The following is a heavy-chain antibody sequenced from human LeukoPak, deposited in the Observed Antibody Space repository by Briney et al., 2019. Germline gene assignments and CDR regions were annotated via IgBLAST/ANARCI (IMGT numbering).Heavy chain of an antibody. Sequence: GGSLRLYCAASGFTFSSYAMSWVRQAPGKGLEWVTAISGSGGSTYYADSVKGRFTISRDNSKNTLCLQMNSLRAEDTAVYYCAKDFWFLEWLSFDYWGQGTLVTVSS. J-gene: IGHJ4*02. V-gene: IGHV3-23*01. CDR3: AKDFWFLEWLSFDY. CDR2: ISGSGGST. D-gene: IGHD3-3*01. CDR1: GFTFSSYA.